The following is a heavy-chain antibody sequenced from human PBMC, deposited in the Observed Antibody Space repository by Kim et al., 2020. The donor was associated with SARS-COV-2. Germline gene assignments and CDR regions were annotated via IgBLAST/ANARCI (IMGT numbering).Heavy chain of an antibody. CDR1: GFTFSSCA. CDR3: ARDQWLRLRGLTDS. J-gene: IGHJ5*01. CDR2: ISYDGSNK. V-gene: IGHV3-30-3*01. Sequence: GGSLRLSCAASGFTFSSCAIHWVRQAPGKGLEWVSVISYDGSNKNYADSVKGRFTISRDNSKNTLYLQMNSLRAEDTALYYCARDQWLRLRGLTDS. D-gene: IGHD3-10*01.